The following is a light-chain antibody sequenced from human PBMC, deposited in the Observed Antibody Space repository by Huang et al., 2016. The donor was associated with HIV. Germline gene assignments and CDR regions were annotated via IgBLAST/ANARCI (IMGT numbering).Light chain of an antibody. CDR3: QQFNGFSLT. CDR2: DAS. J-gene: IGKJ4*01. CDR1: QDINSA. V-gene: IGKV1-13*02. Sequence: AIQLTQSPPSLSASAGDRVTITCRASQDINSALAWYQQKPGKAPKLLIYDASNLKSGVPSRFSGSGSRTDFTLSISSLQPEDFATYYCQQFNGFSLTFGGGTRVEIK.